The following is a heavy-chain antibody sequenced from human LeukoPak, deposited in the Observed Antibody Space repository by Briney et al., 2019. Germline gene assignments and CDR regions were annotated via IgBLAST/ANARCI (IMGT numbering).Heavy chain of an antibody. CDR3: ARDRGLYGMDV. Sequence: GGSLRLSCAASGFTLSSYWMHWVRQAPGKGLVWVSRINSDGSSTSYADSVKGRFTISRDNAKNTLYLQMNSLRAEDTAVYYCARDRGLYGMDVWGKGTTVTVSS. CDR2: INSDGSST. CDR1: GFTLSSYW. V-gene: IGHV3-74*01. J-gene: IGHJ6*04.